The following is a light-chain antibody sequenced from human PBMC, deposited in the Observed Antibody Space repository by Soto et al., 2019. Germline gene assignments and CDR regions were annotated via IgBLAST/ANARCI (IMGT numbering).Light chain of an antibody. CDR2: DAS. CDR3: QLYNSYT. J-gene: IGKJ2*01. CDR1: QSSSSW. Sequence: DIQMTQSPSTLSASVGDRVTITCRASQSSSSWLARYQQKPGEAPKLLIYDASSLESGVPPRFSGSGSGTEFTLTFSSLQPDDFATYYCQLYNSYTFGQGTKLEIK. V-gene: IGKV1-5*01.